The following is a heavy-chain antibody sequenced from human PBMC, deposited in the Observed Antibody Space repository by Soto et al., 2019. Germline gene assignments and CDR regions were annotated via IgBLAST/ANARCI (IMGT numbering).Heavy chain of an antibody. V-gene: IGHV1-18*01. D-gene: IGHD6-13*01. CDR2: ISAYNGNT. J-gene: IGHJ4*02. CDR1: GYTFTSYG. CDR3: ARVPRAPYGSSWYPRVAVKDY. Sequence: ASVKVSCKASGYTFTSYGISWVRQAPGQGLEWMGWISAYNGNTNYAQKLQGRVTMTTDTSTSTAYMELRSLRSDDTAVYYCARVPRAPYGSSWYPRVAVKDYWGQGTLVTVSS.